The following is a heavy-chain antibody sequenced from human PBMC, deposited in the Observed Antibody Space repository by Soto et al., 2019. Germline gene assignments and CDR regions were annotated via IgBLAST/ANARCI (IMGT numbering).Heavy chain of an antibody. D-gene: IGHD3-22*01. Sequence: EVQLVESGGGLVQPGGSLRLSCAASGFTFSSYEMNWVRQAPGKGLEWVSYISSSGSTIYYADSVKGRFTISRDNAKNSLYLQMNSLRAEDTAVYYCARDYDSSGYHYYYYGMDVWGQGTTVTVSS. J-gene: IGHJ6*02. CDR3: ARDYDSSGYHYYYYGMDV. CDR1: GFTFSSYE. V-gene: IGHV3-48*03. CDR2: ISSSGSTI.